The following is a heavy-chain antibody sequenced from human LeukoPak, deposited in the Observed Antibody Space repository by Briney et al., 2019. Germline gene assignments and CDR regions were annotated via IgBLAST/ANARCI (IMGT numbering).Heavy chain of an antibody. Sequence: SETLSLTCTVSGGSITSDNYYWGWMRQTPGKGLDWIGSIYGSASTNYNLSLKSRVTISLDTSKNQVTLRLTAVTAADTAVYYCARCRDGGRGEAADYWGQGTLVTVSS. CDR2: IYGSAST. D-gene: IGHD4-23*01. V-gene: IGHV4-39*06. CDR1: GGSITSDNYY. J-gene: IGHJ4*02. CDR3: ARCRDGGRGEAADY.